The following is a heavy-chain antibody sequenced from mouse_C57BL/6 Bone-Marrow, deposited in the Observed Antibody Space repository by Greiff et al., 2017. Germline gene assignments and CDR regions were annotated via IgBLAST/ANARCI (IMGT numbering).Heavy chain of an antibody. D-gene: IGHD2-2*01. J-gene: IGHJ2*01. CDR3: ARYVYDGTNFDY. CDR1: GYTFTSYW. V-gene: IGHV1-55*01. CDR2: IYPGSGST. Sequence: QVQLQQPGAELVKPGASVKMSCKASGYTFTSYWITWVKQRPGQGLEWIGDIYPGSGSTNYNETFKSKATLTVDTSSSTAYMQLSSLTTEDSSVYYCARYVYDGTNFDYWGQGTTLTVSS.